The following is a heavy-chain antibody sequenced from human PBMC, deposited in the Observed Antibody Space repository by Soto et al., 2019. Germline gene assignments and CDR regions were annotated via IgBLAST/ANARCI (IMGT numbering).Heavy chain of an antibody. Sequence: PSETLSVTCAVYGGSFSGYYWSWSRQPPGKGLEWIGEINHSGSTNYNPSLKSRVTISVDTSKNQFSLRLSSVTAADTAVYYCARGGSSSWYRANFSYYMDVWGKGTTVTVS. CDR3: ARGGSSSWYRANFSYYMDV. V-gene: IGHV4-34*01. D-gene: IGHD6-13*01. CDR1: GGSFSGYY. J-gene: IGHJ6*03. CDR2: INHSGST.